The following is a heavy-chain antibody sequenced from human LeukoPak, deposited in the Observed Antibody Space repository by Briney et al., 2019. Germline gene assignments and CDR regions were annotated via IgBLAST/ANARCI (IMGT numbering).Heavy chain of an antibody. CDR2: IYYSGIT. V-gene: IGHV4-39*01. CDR1: GGSISTSSYF. Sequence: SETLSLTCTVSGGSISTSSYFWGWIRQPPGKGLEWIGSIYYSGITFYNPSLKSRLTISVDTSKNQFSLKLTSVTAADTAVYYYARPLDTTFFNAFDIWGQGTMVTVSS. J-gene: IGHJ3*02. D-gene: IGHD2/OR15-2a*01. CDR3: ARPLDTTFFNAFDI.